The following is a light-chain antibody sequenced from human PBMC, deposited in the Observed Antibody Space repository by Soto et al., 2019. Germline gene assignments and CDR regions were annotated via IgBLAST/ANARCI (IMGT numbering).Light chain of an antibody. CDR2: EVS. CDR1: SSDVGGYNY. CDR3: SSYAGGNNLV. V-gene: IGLV2-8*01. Sequence: QSVVTQPPYASGSPGQSVTISCTGTSSDVGGYNYVSWYQHHPGKAPKLLISEVSERPSGVPDRFSGSKSANTASLTVSGLQAEDEADYYCSSYAGGNNLVFGGGTKVTVL. J-gene: IGLJ2*01.